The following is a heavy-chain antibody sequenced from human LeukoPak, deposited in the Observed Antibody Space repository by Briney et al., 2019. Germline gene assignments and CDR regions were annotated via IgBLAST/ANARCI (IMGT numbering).Heavy chain of an antibody. Sequence: SETLSLTCTVPGGSISTYYWSWIRQPPGRGLEWIWYIYYSGSINYNPSLKSRVTISVDTSKNQFSLRLRSVTAADTAVYYCARVKRVLMTTNDAFDMWGQGTMVAASS. J-gene: IGHJ3*02. CDR1: GGSISTYY. D-gene: IGHD3-22*01. CDR3: ARVKRVLMTTNDAFDM. V-gene: IGHV4-59*01. CDR2: IYYSGSI.